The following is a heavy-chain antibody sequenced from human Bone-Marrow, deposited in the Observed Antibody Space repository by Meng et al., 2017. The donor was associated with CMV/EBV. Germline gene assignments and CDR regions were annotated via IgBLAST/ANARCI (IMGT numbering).Heavy chain of an antibody. Sequence: GESLKISCAASGFMFSDYAMHWVRQAPGKGLEWVAVVSYDGRNKYYADSVKGRFTISRDNSKSSLYLQMNSLRPEDTAVYYCARDIRSYPTGVHFWGQGTLVTVSS. V-gene: IGHV3-30*03. J-gene: IGHJ4*02. CDR3: ARDIRSYPTGVHF. CDR2: VSYDGRNK. CDR1: GFMFSDYA. D-gene: IGHD3-10*01.